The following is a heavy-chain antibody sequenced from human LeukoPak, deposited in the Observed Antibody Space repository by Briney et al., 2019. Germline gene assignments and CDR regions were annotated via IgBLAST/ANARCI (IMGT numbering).Heavy chain of an antibody. V-gene: IGHV4-59*01. D-gene: IGHD6-13*01. Sequence: SETLSLTCTVSGASISSYYWSWLRQPPGKGLEWIGHIFYSGSTKYNPSLKSRLTIPVDTSRNQFSLKLSSVSAADTAVYYCARGYSSSGHNWFDPWGQGTLVTVSS. CDR2: IFYSGST. CDR3: ARGYSSSGHNWFDP. CDR1: GASISSYY. J-gene: IGHJ5*02.